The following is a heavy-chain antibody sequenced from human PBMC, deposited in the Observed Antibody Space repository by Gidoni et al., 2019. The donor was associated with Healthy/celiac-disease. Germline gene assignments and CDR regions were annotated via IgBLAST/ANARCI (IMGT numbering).Heavy chain of an antibody. V-gene: IGHV5-10-1*03. CDR2: IDPSDSYT. J-gene: IGHJ4*02. Sequence: EVQLVQSGAEVNTPGESLRISCKGSGYSFTSYWISWVRQMPGKGLEWMGRIDPSDSYTNYSPSFPGHVTISADKSISTAYLQWSSLKASDTAMYYCARHTYYDSSGSLTLFDYWGQGTLVTVSS. CDR3: ARHTYYDSSGSLTLFDY. D-gene: IGHD3-22*01. CDR1: GYSFTSYW.